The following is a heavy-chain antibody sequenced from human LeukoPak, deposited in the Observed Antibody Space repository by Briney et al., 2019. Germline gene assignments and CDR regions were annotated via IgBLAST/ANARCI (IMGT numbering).Heavy chain of an antibody. V-gene: IGHV4-38-2*02. Sequence: PSETLSLTCTVSGYSISSGHYWGWIRQPPGKGLEWIGSIYHSGSSYYNPSLKSRVTISVDTSKNQFSLKLSSVTAADTAVYYCARVYTGSSWDYYYYMDVWGQGTTVTVSS. CDR2: IYHSGSS. CDR3: ARVYTGSSWDYYYYMDV. D-gene: IGHD6-13*01. CDR1: GYSISSGHY. J-gene: IGHJ6*03.